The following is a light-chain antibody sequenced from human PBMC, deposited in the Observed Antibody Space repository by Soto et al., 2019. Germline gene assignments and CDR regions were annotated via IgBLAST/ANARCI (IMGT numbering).Light chain of an antibody. V-gene: IGKV3-11*01. CDR1: QSVSRS. CDR3: KQRSNS. CDR2: DAS. Sequence: EIVLTQSPATLSLSPGDRAVLSCRASQSVSRSLTWYQHKAGQAPRLLIYDASTRATGIPRRFSGSGSGTDFTLTISSVEPEDFSVYYCKQRSNSFGGGTKVEIK. J-gene: IGKJ4*01.